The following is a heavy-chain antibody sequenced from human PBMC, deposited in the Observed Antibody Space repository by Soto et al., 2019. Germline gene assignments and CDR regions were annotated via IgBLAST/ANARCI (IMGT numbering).Heavy chain of an antibody. CDR3: ASGLYSSGWFDY. CDR1: GFTFSSYG. Sequence: QVQLVESGGGVVQPGRSLRLSCAASGFTFSSYGMHWVRQAPGKGLEWVAVIWYDGSNKYYADSVKGRFTISRENSKNTLYLQMNSLRAEDTAVYYCASGLYSSGWFDYWGQGTLVTVSS. CDR2: IWYDGSNK. V-gene: IGHV3-33*01. J-gene: IGHJ4*02. D-gene: IGHD6-19*01.